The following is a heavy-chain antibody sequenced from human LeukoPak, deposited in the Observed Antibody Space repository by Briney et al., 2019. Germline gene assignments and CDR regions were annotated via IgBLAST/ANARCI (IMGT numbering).Heavy chain of an antibody. D-gene: IGHD4-17*01. J-gene: IGHJ5*02. CDR1: GGTFSSYA. V-gene: IGHV1-69*04. CDR2: IIPILGIA. Sequence: GASVKVSCKASGGTFSSYAISWVRQAPGQGLEWMGRIIPILGIANYAQKFQGGVTITADKSTSTAYMELSSLRSEDTAVYYCARDAGRYGDPPKNWFDPWGQGTLVTVSS. CDR3: ARDAGRYGDPPKNWFDP.